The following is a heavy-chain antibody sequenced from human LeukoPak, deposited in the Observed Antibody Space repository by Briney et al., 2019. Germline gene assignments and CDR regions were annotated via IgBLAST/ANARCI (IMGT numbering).Heavy chain of an antibody. D-gene: IGHD2-21*01. J-gene: IGHJ3*02. CDR3: AKNINIVVVFDAFDI. CDR2: ISGSGDST. CDR1: GFTFSSYG. Sequence: PGGTLRLSCAASGFTFSSYGMSWVRQAPGKGLEWVSGISGSGDSTSYADSVKGRFTISRDNFKNTLYLQMNSLRAEDTAVYYCAKNINIVVVFDAFDIWGQGTMVTVSS. V-gene: IGHV3-23*01.